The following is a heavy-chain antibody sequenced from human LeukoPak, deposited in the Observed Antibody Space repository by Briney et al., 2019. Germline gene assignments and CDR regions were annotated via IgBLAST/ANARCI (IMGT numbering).Heavy chain of an antibody. D-gene: IGHD3-16*02. CDR2: ISAYNGNT. J-gene: IGHJ4*02. CDR1: GYTFTRYG. Sequence: ASVKVSCKASGYTFTRYGISWVRQAPGQGLEWMGWISAYNGNTNYAQKLQGRVTMTTDTSTSTAYMELRSLRSDDTAVYYCARDRTYYDYVWGSYRPFGFGYWGQGTLVTVSS. V-gene: IGHV1-18*01. CDR3: ARDRTYYDYVWGSYRPFGFGY.